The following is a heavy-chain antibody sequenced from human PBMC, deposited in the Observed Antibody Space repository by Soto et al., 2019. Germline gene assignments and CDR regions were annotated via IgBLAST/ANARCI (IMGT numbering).Heavy chain of an antibody. CDR2: ISSSGSTI. D-gene: IGHD6-19*01. V-gene: IGHV3-11*01. J-gene: IGHJ4*02. Sequence: QVQLVESGGGLVKPGGSLRLSCAASGFTFSDYYMSWIRQAPGKGLEWVSYISSSGSTIYYADSVKGRFTISRDNAKNSLSLQRNSLRAENTAVDYWARANGEHIAVALFDYCGQGTMVTVSS. CDR3: ARANGEHIAVALFDY. CDR1: GFTFSDYY.